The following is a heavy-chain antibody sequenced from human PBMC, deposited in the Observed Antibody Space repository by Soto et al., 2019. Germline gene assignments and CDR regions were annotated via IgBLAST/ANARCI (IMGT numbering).Heavy chain of an antibody. CDR2: ISYSGST. J-gene: IGHJ4*02. V-gene: IGHV4-59*01. CDR1: SDSISSYY. CDR3: ARGTSWQLPFDY. Sequence: QVQLQESGPGLVKPSETLSLTCTVSSDSISSYYWSWIRQPPGKRLAWIGYISYSGSTDYNTSLKSRVTISGDPSQNQFSLKVSSVTVSDTAVYYCARGTSWQLPFDYWGQGTLVTVSS. D-gene: IGHD6-13*01.